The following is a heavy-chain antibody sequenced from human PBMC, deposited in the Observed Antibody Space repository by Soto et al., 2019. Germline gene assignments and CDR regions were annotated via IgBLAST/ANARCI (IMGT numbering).Heavy chain of an antibody. CDR3: ATYDSSGLAF. J-gene: IGHJ4*02. V-gene: IGHV4-59*08. CDR2: IYYSGTT. D-gene: IGHD3-22*01. CDR1: RGSISSYY. Sequence: SETLSLTCTVSRGSISSYYWNWIRQPPGKGPEWIGYIYYSGTTYYNPSLKSRLTISIDTSKKQFSLRLTSVTAADTAVYYCATYDSSGLAFWGQGTLVTVS.